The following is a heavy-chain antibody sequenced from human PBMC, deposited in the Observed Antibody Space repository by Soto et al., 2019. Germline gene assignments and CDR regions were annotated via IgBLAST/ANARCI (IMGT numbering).Heavy chain of an antibody. J-gene: IGHJ3*02. V-gene: IGHV4-4*02. D-gene: IGHD5-12*01. Sequence: QVQLQESGPGLVQPSGTLSLTCAVSGGSISSNNWWSWVRQPPGKGLEWIGEIYHSGSSTFNPSLKSRVTMSIDKSNNQFSLKLNSVTAADTARYYCAAYSGNDYDAFDIWGQGTMVTVSS. CDR1: GGSISSNNW. CDR3: AAYSGNDYDAFDI. CDR2: IYHSGSS.